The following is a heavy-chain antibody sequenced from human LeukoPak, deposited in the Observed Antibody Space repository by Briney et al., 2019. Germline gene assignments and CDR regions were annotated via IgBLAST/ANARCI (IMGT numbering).Heavy chain of an antibody. CDR3: AGGYCSSTSCYANGPIYY. D-gene: IGHD2-2*01. V-gene: IGHV3-30*09. J-gene: IGHJ4*02. CDR2: ISYDGSNK. Sequence: GGSLRLSCAASGVTFSSYAMHWVRQAPGKGLEWVADISYDGSNKYYADSVKGRFAISIDNSKNTLYLQMNSLRAEDTAVYYGAGGYCSSTSCYANGPIYYWGQGTLVTVSS. CDR1: GVTFSSYA.